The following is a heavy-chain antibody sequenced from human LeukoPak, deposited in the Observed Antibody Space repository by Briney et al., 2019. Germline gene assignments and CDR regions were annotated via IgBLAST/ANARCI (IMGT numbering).Heavy chain of an antibody. D-gene: IGHD1-7*01. V-gene: IGHV4-59*08. CDR2: IYYSGST. Sequence: SETLSLTCTVSGGSISSYYWSWIRQPPGKGLEWNGYIYYSGSTNYNPSLKSRVTISVDTSKNQFSLRLSSVTAADTAVYYCARLTKTGTAYYYYGMDVWGQGTTVTVSS. CDR1: GGSISSYY. CDR3: ARLTKTGTAYYYYGMDV. J-gene: IGHJ6*02.